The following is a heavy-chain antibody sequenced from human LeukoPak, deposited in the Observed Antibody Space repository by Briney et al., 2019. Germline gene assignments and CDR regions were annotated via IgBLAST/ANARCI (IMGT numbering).Heavy chain of an antibody. D-gene: IGHD4-17*01. J-gene: IGHJ6*03. CDR2: IHQDGSEK. CDR1: GLTFSIYW. V-gene: IGHV3-7*01. CDR3: GSAGFGDYESYMDV. Sequence: HPGGSLRLSCAASGLTFSIYWMTWVRQAPGMGLEWVANIHQDGSEKYYLDSVKGRFTISRDNAKNSLFLQMNSLRAEDTAVYYCGSAGFGDYESYMDVWGKGTTVTVSS.